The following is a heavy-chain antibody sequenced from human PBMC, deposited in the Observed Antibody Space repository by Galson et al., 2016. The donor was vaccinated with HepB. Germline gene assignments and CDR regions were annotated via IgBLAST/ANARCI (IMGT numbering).Heavy chain of an antibody. J-gene: IGHJ4*02. D-gene: IGHD3-3*01. V-gene: IGHV3-7*01. Sequence: SLRLSCAASGFRFSDYWMTWVRQAPGKGLEWVANIKPDGSEKFYLDSVRGRFTISRDNAKDSLHMQVNSLRAEDPAVYYCAKVAMEWGIENWGQGTRVTVSS. CDR2: IKPDGSEK. CDR3: AKVAMEWGIEN. CDR1: GFRFSDYW.